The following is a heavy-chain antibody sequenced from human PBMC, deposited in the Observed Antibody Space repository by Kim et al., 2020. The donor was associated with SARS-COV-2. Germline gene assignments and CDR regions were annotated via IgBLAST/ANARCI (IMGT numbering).Heavy chain of an antibody. CDR2: IYSGGST. Sequence: GGSLRLSCAASGFTVSSNYMSWVRQAPGKGLEWVSVIYSGGSTYYADSVKGRFTISRDNSKNTLYLQMNSLRAEDTAVYYCARGIVLRYFDWLVPFDYWGQGTLVTVSS. CDR3: ARGIVLRYFDWLVPFDY. D-gene: IGHD3-9*01. V-gene: IGHV3-66*01. J-gene: IGHJ4*02. CDR1: GFTVSSNY.